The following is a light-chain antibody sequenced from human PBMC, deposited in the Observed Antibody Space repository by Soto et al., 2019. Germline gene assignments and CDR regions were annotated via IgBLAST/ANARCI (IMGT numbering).Light chain of an antibody. Sequence: DIQMTQSPSSLSASVGDRVTITCRASQTISPYLNWYQHTPGRAPNLLIYATLNLQDGVPSRFSGSGSGTEFTLTVSNLQPEDFATYYCQQSHTPPFTFGPGTKLDI. CDR3: QQSHTPPFT. CDR1: QTISPY. J-gene: IGKJ3*01. V-gene: IGKV1-39*01. CDR2: ATL.